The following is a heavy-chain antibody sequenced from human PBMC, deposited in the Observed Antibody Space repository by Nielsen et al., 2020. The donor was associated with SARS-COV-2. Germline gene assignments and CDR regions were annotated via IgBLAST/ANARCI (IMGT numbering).Heavy chain of an antibody. J-gene: IGHJ6*02. CDR1: GFSFGIYS. Sequence: GESLKISCAASGFSFGIYSMSWVRQAPGKGLEWVANIMQDGSEKYYVDSVKGRFSISRDNAKNSLYLQMNSLRAEDTAVYYCARPPDYGDPRGMDVWGQGTTVTVSS. CDR2: IMQDGSEK. D-gene: IGHD4-17*01. CDR3: ARPPDYGDPRGMDV. V-gene: IGHV3-7*01.